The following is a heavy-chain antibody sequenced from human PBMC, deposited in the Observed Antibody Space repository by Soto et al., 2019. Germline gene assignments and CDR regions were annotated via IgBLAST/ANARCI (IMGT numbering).Heavy chain of an antibody. CDR1: GFTFSSYA. Sequence: QVQLVESGGGVVQPGRSLRLSCAASGFTFSSYAMHWVRQAPGKGLEWVAVISYDGSNKYYADSVKGRFTISRDNSKNTLYLKMNSLRAEDTAVYDCASKTSNYDYNGMDVWGQGTTVTVSS. J-gene: IGHJ6*02. CDR2: ISYDGSNK. CDR3: ASKTSNYDYNGMDV. V-gene: IGHV3-30-3*01. D-gene: IGHD3-3*01.